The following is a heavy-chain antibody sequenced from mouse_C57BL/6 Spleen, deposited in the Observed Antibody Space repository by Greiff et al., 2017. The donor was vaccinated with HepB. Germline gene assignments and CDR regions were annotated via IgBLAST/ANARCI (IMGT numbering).Heavy chain of an antibody. CDR3: AILRGGEDYFDY. J-gene: IGHJ2*01. CDR1: GYTFTSYW. Sequence: QVQLQQPGAELVKPGASVKLSCKASGYTFTSYWMHWVKQRPGQGLEWIGMIHPNSGSTNYNEKFKSKATLTVDKSSSTAYMQLSSLTSEDSAVYYCAILRGGEDYFDYWGQGTTLTVSS. D-gene: IGHD2-13*01. V-gene: IGHV1-64*01. CDR2: IHPNSGST.